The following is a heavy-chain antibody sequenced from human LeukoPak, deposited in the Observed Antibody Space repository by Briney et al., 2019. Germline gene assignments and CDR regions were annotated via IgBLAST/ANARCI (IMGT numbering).Heavy chain of an antibody. D-gene: IGHD3-22*01. V-gene: IGHV4-4*02. CDR3: ARKTYYYDSSGLPALWFDP. CDR2: IYHSGST. CDR1: GGSISSSNW. Sequence: SETLSLTCAVSGGSISSSNWWSWVRQPPGKGLEWIGEIYHSGSTNYNPSLKSRVTISVDKSKNQFSLKLSSVTAADTAVYYCARKTYYYDSSGLPALWFDPWGQGTLVTVSS. J-gene: IGHJ5*02.